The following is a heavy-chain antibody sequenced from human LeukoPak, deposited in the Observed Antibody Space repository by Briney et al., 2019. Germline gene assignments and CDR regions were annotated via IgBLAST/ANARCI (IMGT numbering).Heavy chain of an antibody. V-gene: IGHV3-30-3*01. J-gene: IGHJ3*02. CDR2: ISYDGSNK. Sequence: GGSLRLSCAASGFTFSSYAMHWVRQAPGKGLEWVAVISYDGSNKYYADSVKGRFTTSRDNSKNTLYLQMNSLRAEDTAVYYCARVKTITMIVVAKGADAFDIWGQGTMVTVSS. D-gene: IGHD3-22*01. CDR3: ARVKTITMIVVAKGADAFDI. CDR1: GFTFSSYA.